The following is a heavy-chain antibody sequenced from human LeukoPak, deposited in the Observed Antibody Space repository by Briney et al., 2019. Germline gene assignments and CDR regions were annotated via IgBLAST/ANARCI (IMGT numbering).Heavy chain of an antibody. Sequence: SETLSLTCTVSGGSISSSSYYWGWIRQPPGKGLEWIGSIYCSGSTYCNPSLKSRVTISVDTSKNQFSLKLSSVTAADTAVYYCAREAPGGSGSYYADYWGQGTLVTVSS. CDR2: IYCSGST. D-gene: IGHD3-10*01. V-gene: IGHV4-39*07. CDR1: GGSISSSSYY. J-gene: IGHJ4*02. CDR3: AREAPGGSGSYYADY.